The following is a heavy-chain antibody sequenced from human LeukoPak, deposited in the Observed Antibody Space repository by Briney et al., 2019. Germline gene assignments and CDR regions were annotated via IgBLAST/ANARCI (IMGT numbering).Heavy chain of an antibody. Sequence: PSETLSLTCTGSGGSISSYYWSWIRQPAGKGLEWIVRIYTSGSTNYNPSLKSRVTMSVDTSKNQFSLKLSSVTAADTAVYYCARVSDDSYGYYYYIDVWGKWTTVTVSS. CDR2: IYTSGST. J-gene: IGHJ6*03. D-gene: IGHD5-18*01. V-gene: IGHV4-4*07. CDR3: ARVSDDSYGYYYYIDV. CDR1: GGSISSYY.